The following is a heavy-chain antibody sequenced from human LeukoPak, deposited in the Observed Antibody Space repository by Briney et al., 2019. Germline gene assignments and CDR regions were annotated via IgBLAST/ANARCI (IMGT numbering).Heavy chain of an antibody. D-gene: IGHD1-26*01. Sequence: PGGSLRLSCAASGFTFSNYWMSWVRQAPGKGLEWVANIKQDGSDIYYVESVKGRFTISRNNAKNSLYLQMNSLRAEDTAVYYCTRSGTYVFDFWGQGTLVTVSS. CDR2: IKQDGSDI. V-gene: IGHV3-7*01. CDR1: GFTFSNYW. J-gene: IGHJ4*02. CDR3: TRSGTYVFDF.